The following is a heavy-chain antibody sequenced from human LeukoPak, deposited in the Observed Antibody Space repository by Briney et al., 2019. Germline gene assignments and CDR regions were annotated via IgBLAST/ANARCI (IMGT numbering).Heavy chain of an antibody. J-gene: IGHJ4*02. V-gene: IGHV3-53*05. Sequence: GGSLRLSCAASGFTVSTNCMTWVRQAPGKGLEWVSTIYSGGTTYYADSVMGRFTISRDNSKNTLYLQMNSLRIEDTAVYYCAKGLLSNSQRGYSDCWGQGALVSVPS. CDR3: AKGLLSNSQRGYSDC. CDR1: GFTVSTNC. CDR2: IYSGGTT. D-gene: IGHD1-26*01.